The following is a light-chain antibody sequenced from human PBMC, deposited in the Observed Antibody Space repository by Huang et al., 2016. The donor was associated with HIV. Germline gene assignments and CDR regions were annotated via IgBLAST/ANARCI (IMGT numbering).Light chain of an antibody. Sequence: IVMTQSPDSLTVSLGDRATFECRSSQNILFSSTNRHYLAWYQQTPGQSPKLLVYWATARESGVPDRFTGSGSETDFTLTIDNVKAEDVAIYYCQQYYSTPCTFGQGTRLEI. V-gene: IGKV4-1*01. CDR3: QQYYSTPCT. CDR2: WAT. J-gene: IGKJ2*02. CDR1: QNILFSSTNRHY.